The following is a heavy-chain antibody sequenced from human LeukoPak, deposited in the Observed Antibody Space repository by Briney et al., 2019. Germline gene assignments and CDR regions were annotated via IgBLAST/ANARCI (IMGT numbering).Heavy chain of an antibody. CDR1: GYIFPDYY. CDR2: INPNSGGT. J-gene: IGHJ6*02. CDR3: ARDGGYCSSGTVCYSRAEYYYYGMDV. Sequence: ASVKVSCKGSGYIFPDYYIYWVRQAPGHGLEWMGRINPNSGGTNYAQKFQGRVTMTRDTPISTVYMELSRLRSDDTAVYYCARDGGYCSSGTVCYSRAEYYYYGMDVWGQGTTVTVSS. D-gene: IGHD2-2*01. V-gene: IGHV1-2*06.